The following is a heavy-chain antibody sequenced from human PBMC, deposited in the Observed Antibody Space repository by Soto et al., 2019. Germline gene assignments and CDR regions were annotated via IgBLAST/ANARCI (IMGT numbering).Heavy chain of an antibody. V-gene: IGHV4-34*01. D-gene: IGHD3-16*01. Sequence: SETLSLTCAVYGGSFSGYYWSWIRQPPGKGLEWIGEINHSGSTNYNPSLKSRVTISVDTSKNQFSLKLSSVTAADTAVYYCARAFGPLIRYWGQGTLVTVSS. CDR1: GGSFSGYY. CDR3: ARAFGPLIRY. J-gene: IGHJ4*02. CDR2: INHSGST.